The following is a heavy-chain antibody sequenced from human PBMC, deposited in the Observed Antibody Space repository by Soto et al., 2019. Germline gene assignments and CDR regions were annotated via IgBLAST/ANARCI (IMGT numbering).Heavy chain of an antibody. Sequence: SETLSLTCAVSGGSISSGGYSWSWIRQPPGKGLECIGYIYHSGSTYYNPSLKSRVTISVDRSKNQFSLKLSSVTAADTAVYYCARAPRGNYGYPSYFDYWGQGTLVTVSS. CDR1: GGSISSGGYS. V-gene: IGHV4-30-2*01. CDR3: ARAPRGNYGYPSYFDY. CDR2: IYHSGST. J-gene: IGHJ4*02. D-gene: IGHD3-10*01.